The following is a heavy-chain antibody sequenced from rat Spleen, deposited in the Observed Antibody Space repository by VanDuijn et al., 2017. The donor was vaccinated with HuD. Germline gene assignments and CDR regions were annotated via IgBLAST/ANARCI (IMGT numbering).Heavy chain of an antibody. Sequence: EVHLVESGGGLVQPGRSMKLSCAASGFTFSNYYMAWVRQSPTKGLEWVASITNSGDTTYYRDSVKGRFTITRDNAKSSLYLQMDSLRSEDTATYYCTTTLFAYWGQGVMVTVSS. J-gene: IGHJ2*01. V-gene: IGHV5-25*01. CDR3: TTTLFAY. D-gene: IGHD3-4*01. CDR2: ITNSGDTT. CDR1: GFTFSNYY.